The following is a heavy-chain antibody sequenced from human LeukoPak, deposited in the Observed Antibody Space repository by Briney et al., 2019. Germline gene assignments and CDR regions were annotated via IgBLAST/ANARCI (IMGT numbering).Heavy chain of an antibody. CDR1: GGSISSYY. CDR3: ARDSGSYFGFDY. J-gene: IGHJ4*02. Sequence: PSETLSLTCTVSGGSISSYYWSWIRQPPGKGLEWIGYIYYSGSTNYNPSLKSRVTISVATSKNQFSLKLSSVTAADTAVYYCARDSGSYFGFDYWGQGTLVTVSS. CDR2: IYYSGST. D-gene: IGHD1-26*01. V-gene: IGHV4-59*01.